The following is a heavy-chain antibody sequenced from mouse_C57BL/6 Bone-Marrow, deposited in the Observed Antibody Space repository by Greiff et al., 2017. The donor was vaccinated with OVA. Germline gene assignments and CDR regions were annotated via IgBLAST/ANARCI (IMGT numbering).Heavy chain of an antibody. CDR1: GFNIKDDY. CDR3: TTFLDYMGFAY. D-gene: IGHD2-12*01. Sequence: EVKLEESGAELVRPGASVKLSCTASGFNIKDDYMHWVKQRPEQGLEWIGWIDPENGDTEYASKFQGKATITADTSSNTAYLQLSSLTSEDTAVYYCTTFLDYMGFAYWGQGTLVTVSA. J-gene: IGHJ3*01. CDR2: IDPENGDT. V-gene: IGHV14-4*01.